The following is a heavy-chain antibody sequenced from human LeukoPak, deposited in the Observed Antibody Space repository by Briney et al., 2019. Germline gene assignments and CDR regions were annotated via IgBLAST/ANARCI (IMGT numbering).Heavy chain of an antibody. Sequence: ALVKVSCKASGYTFTSYYMHWVRQAPGQGLEWMGIINPSGGSTSYAQKFQGRVTMTRDTSTSTVYMELSSLRSEDTAVYYCAVTYCGGDCYSGAVHYYYGMDVWGQGTTVTVSS. CDR2: INPSGGST. D-gene: IGHD2-21*02. CDR1: GYTFTSYY. CDR3: AVTYCGGDCYSGAVHYYYGMDV. V-gene: IGHV1-46*01. J-gene: IGHJ6*02.